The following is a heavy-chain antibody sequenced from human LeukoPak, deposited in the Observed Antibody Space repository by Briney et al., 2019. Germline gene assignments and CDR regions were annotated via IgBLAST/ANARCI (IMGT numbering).Heavy chain of an antibody. CDR2: IYYGGYT. V-gene: IGHV4-39*07. J-gene: IGHJ5*02. CDR1: GGSISSTSYY. D-gene: IGHD5-18*01. Sequence: PSETLSLTCSVSGGSISSTSYYWGWVRQPPVKGLDWIGSIYYGGYTYYNPSLKSRVTISVDTSKNQFSLKLSSVTAADTAVYYCARNSYGHLNWFDPWGQGTLVTVSS. CDR3: ARNSYGHLNWFDP.